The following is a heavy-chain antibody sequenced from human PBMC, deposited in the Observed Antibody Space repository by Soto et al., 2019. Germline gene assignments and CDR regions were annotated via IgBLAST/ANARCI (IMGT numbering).Heavy chain of an antibody. CDR2: ISYDGNVQ. V-gene: IGHV3-30*18. CDR1: GFTFNSHG. Sequence: QVQLVESGGGVVQPGRSLRLSCAASGFTFNSHGIHWVRQAPGKGLDWVTLISYDGNVQHYGDSVKGRFNVSRDNSKNTVYLQMNSLRPEDTVVYYCAKAMGNSGYDIDYWGQGTLVTVSS. D-gene: IGHD3-3*01. J-gene: IGHJ4*02. CDR3: AKAMGNSGYDIDY.